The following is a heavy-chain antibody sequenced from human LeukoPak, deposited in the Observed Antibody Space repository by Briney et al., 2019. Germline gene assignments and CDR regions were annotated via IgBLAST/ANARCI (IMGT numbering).Heavy chain of an antibody. D-gene: IGHD2-21*01. V-gene: IGHV4-39*01. Sequence: GSLRLSCAASGFTFSSYAMSWVRQPPGKGQEWIGSIYYSGSTYYNPSLKSRVTISVDTSKNQFSLKLSSVTAADTAVYYCAAPSVYCGGDCYSFDYWGQGTLVTVSS. CDR1: GFTFSSYA. CDR3: AAPSVYCGGDCYSFDY. CDR2: IYYSGST. J-gene: IGHJ4*02.